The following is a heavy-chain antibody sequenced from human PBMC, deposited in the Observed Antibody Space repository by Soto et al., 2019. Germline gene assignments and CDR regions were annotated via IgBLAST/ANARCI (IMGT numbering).Heavy chain of an antibody. CDR2: IYYSGIT. V-gene: IGHV4-30-4*01. J-gene: IGHJ4*02. CDR3: ASRKSSPYFDY. D-gene: IGHD3-10*01. CDR1: GGSISSVGYF. Sequence: SETLSLTCTFSGGSISSVGYFWSWIRHHPGKGIKWIGYIYYSGITYYNPSLKSRVTISIDTSKNQFSLKLSSVIAADTAVYYCASRKSSPYFDYWGQGTLVTVSS.